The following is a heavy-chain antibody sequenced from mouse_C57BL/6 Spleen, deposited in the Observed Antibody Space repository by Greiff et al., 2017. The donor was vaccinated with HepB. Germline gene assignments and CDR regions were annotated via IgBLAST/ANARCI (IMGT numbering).Heavy chain of an antibody. D-gene: IGHD2-5*01. CDR1: GFSFNTYA. Sequence: EVQGVESGGGLVQPKGSLKLSCAASGFSFNTYAMNWVRQAPGKGLEWVARIRSKSNNYATYYADSVKDRFTISRDDSESMLYLQMNNLKTEDTAMYYCVRQTYSNYFDYWGQGTTLTVSS. J-gene: IGHJ2*01. V-gene: IGHV10-1*01. CDR2: IRSKSNNYAT. CDR3: VRQTYSNYFDY.